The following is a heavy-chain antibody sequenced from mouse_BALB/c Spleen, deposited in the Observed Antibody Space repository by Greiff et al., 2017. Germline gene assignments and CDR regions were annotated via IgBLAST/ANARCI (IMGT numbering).Heavy chain of an antibody. Sequence: EVKLQESGAELVKPGASVKLSCTASGFNIKDTYMHWVKQRPEQGLEWIGRIDPANGNTKYDPKFQGKATITADTSSNTAYLQLSSLTSEDTAVYYCARDYDYDVYFDYWGQGTTLTVSS. CDR1: GFNIKDTY. D-gene: IGHD2-4*01. CDR2: IDPANGNT. J-gene: IGHJ2*01. CDR3: ARDYDYDVYFDY. V-gene: IGHV14-3*02.